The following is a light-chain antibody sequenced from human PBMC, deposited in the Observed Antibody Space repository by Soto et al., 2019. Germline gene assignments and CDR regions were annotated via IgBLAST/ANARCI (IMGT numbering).Light chain of an antibody. Sequence: EIVLTQSPATLSLSPGERATLSCRASQSIGSYLAWYQQKPGRAPRLLIYDASNRATGIPPRFSGGGSGTDFALTISTLEPEDVAVYYCQQRSNWPWTFGQGTKVEIK. J-gene: IGKJ1*01. CDR1: QSIGSY. CDR2: DAS. CDR3: QQRSNWPWT. V-gene: IGKV3-11*01.